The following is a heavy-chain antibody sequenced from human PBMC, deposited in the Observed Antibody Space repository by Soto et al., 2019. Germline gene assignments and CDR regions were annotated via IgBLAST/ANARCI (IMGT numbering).Heavy chain of an antibody. D-gene: IGHD1-26*01. V-gene: IGHV3-23*01. CDR1: GFTFSSYA. Sequence: GSLRLSCAASGFTFSSYAMSWVRQAPGKGLEWVSAISGSGGSTYYADSVKGRFTISRDNSKNTLYLQMNSLRAEDTAVYYCAKDRKEVIVGASDYYYYYGMDVWGQGATVTVSS. J-gene: IGHJ6*02. CDR2: ISGSGGST. CDR3: AKDRKEVIVGASDYYYYYGMDV.